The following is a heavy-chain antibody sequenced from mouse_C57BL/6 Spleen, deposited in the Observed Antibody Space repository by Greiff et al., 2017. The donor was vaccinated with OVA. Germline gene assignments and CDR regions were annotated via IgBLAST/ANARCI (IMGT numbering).Heavy chain of an antibody. D-gene: IGHD1-1*01. CDR1: GYAFTNYL. Sequence: QVHVKQSGAELVRPGTSVKVSCKASGYAFTNYLIEWVKQRPGQGLEWIGVINPGSGGTNYNEKFKGKATLTADKSSSTAYMQLSSLTSEDSAVYFCARSYYYGSSYGWFAYWGQGTLVTVSA. CDR3: ARSYYYGSSYGWFAY. J-gene: IGHJ3*01. CDR2: INPGSGGT. V-gene: IGHV1-54*01.